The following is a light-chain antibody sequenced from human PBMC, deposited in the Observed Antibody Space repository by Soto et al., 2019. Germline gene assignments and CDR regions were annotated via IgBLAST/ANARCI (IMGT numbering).Light chain of an antibody. V-gene: IGKV3-20*01. Sequence: EIVLKQSPGTLSLSPGERATLSCRASQSVNYSYLAWYQQKPGQAPRLLIYGASVRATGIPDRFSGSGSGTDFTLTISRLESEDFGAVYYCQPYGSSPPFSFGPGTKVDI. CDR1: QSVNYSY. CDR2: GAS. J-gene: IGKJ3*01. CDR3: QPYGSSPPFS.